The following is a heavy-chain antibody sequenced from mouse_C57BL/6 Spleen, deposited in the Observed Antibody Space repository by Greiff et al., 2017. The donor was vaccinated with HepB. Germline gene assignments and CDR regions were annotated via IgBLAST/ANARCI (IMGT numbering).Heavy chain of an antibody. CDR3: ARGADSYYSNYVYAMDY. J-gene: IGHJ4*01. Sequence: QVQLQQPGAELVKPGASVKMSCKASGYTFTSYWITWVKQRPGQGLEWIGDIYPGSGSTNYNEKFKSKATLTVDTSSSTAYMQLSSLTSEDSAVYYCARGADSYYSNYVYAMDYWGQGTSVTVSS. CDR1: GYTFTSYW. D-gene: IGHD2-5*01. V-gene: IGHV1-55*01. CDR2: IYPGSGST.